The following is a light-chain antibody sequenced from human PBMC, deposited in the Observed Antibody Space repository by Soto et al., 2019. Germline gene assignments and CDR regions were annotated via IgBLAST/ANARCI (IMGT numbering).Light chain of an antibody. CDR2: DAS. V-gene: IGKV1-33*01. J-gene: IGKJ4*01. Sequence: DIQMTQSPSSLSASVGDRVTITCQASQNINNYLNWYQQKPGKAPKLLIYDASNLETRVPSRFSGSGSGTDFTFTISSLQPEDFATYYCQQYDNLPLTFGGGTKVDIK. CDR3: QQYDNLPLT. CDR1: QNINNY.